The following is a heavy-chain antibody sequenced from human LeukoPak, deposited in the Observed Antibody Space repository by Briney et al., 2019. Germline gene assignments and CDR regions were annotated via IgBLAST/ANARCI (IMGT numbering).Heavy chain of an antibody. Sequence: GGSLRPSCAASGFTFSSYEMNWVRQAPGKGLEWVSYISSSGSTIYYADSVKGRFTISRDNAKNSLYLQMNSLRAEDTAVYYCAKEGYSSRGYYYGMDVWGQGTTVTVSS. V-gene: IGHV3-48*03. CDR1: GFTFSSYE. J-gene: IGHJ6*02. CDR2: ISSSGSTI. CDR3: AKEGYSSRGYYYGMDV. D-gene: IGHD6-13*01.